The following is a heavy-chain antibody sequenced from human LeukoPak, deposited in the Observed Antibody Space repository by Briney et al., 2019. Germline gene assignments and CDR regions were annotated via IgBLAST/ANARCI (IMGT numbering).Heavy chain of an antibody. CDR2: ISSSGSTI. CDR3: ARHLYGGDY. V-gene: IGHV3-48*03. Sequence: GGSLRLSCAASGFAFSTYEMNWVRQAPEKGLEWVSYISSSGSTIFYADSVKGRFTISRDNAKNSLYLQMNRMRAEDTAVYYCARHLYGGDYWGQGTLVTVSS. CDR1: GFAFSTYE. J-gene: IGHJ4*02. D-gene: IGHD2/OR15-2a*01.